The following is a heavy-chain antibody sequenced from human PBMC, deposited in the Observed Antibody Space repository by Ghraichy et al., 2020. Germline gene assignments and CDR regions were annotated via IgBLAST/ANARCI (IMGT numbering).Heavy chain of an antibody. V-gene: IGHV3-30*04. Sequence: GGSLRLSCAASGFTFSSYAMHWVRQAPGKGLEWVAVISYDGSNKYYADSVKGRFTISRDNSKNTLYLQMNSLRAEDTAVYYCARERRGTIFGVVIPDFDYWGQGTLVTVSS. CDR2: ISYDGSNK. CDR1: GFTFSSYA. D-gene: IGHD3-3*01. J-gene: IGHJ4*02. CDR3: ARERRGTIFGVVIPDFDY.